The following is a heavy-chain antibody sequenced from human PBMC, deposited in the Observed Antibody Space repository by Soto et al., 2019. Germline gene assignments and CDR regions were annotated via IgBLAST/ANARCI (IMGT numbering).Heavy chain of an antibody. CDR2: IYYSGST. CDR3: ARFYGNAFDI. V-gene: IGHV4-39*01. CDR1: GGSVSSDSYN. D-gene: IGHD4-17*01. J-gene: IGHJ3*02. Sequence: QLQLQESGPGLVKPSETLSLTCTVSGGSVSSDSYNWDWIRQPPGKGLEWIGTIYYSGSTDYNPSLKSRVTIPEDTSNHQFSLKVTSVTAADTAVYYGARFYGNAFDIWGRGATVTVS.